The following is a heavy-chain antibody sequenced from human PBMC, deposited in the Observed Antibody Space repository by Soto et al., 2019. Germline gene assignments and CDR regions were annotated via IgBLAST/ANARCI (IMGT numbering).Heavy chain of an antibody. CDR1: GGSFSGYY. D-gene: IGHD2-15*01. CDR3: ARGRTPPRSGGSRSPYYYYYMDV. Sequence: SETLSLTCAVYGGSFSGYYWSWIRQPPGKGLEWIGEINHSGSTNYNPSLKSRVTISVDTSKNQFSLKLGSVTAADTAVYYCARGRTPPRSGGSRSPYYYYYMDVWGKGTTVTVSS. J-gene: IGHJ6*03. V-gene: IGHV4-34*01. CDR2: INHSGST.